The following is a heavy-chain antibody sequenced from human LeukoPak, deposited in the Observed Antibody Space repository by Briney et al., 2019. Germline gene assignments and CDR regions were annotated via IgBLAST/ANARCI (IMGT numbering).Heavy chain of an antibody. D-gene: IGHD3-22*01. J-gene: IGHJ3*02. CDR1: GFTFSSYG. V-gene: IGHV3-30*03. CDR3: VIVVDLFDAFDI. Sequence: GGSLRLSCAASGFTFSSYGMHWVRQAPGKGLEWVAVISYDGSNKYYADSVKGRFTISRDNSKNTLYLQMNSLRAEDTAVYYCVIVVDLFDAFDIWGQGTMVTVSS. CDR2: ISYDGSNK.